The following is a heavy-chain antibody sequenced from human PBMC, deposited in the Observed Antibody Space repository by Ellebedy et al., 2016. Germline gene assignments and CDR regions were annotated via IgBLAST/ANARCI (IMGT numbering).Heavy chain of an antibody. J-gene: IGHJ6*02. D-gene: IGHD2-2*01. CDR3: ARGSGVVVPAAIYYYYAMDV. CDR1: GFNFRDYW. Sequence: GESLKISXEASGFNFRDYWMSWVRQAPGKGLEWVANINEDGSEKSYVDSVRGRFTISRDNAKSSLFLQMNSLRAEDTAVYYCARGSGVVVPAAIYYYYAMDVWGQGTTVTVSS. CDR2: INEDGSEK. V-gene: IGHV3-7*01.